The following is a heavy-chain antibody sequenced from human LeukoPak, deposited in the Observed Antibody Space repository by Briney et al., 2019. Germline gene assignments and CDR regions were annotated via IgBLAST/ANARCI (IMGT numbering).Heavy chain of an antibody. D-gene: IGHD1-26*01. Sequence: SETLSLTCTVSGGSISISNYYWGWIRQPPGRGLEWIGSISYSGTYYNPSLKSRLTISVDTSKNHFSLNLRSVTAADTAAYYCARRTSNPVGAIDYWGQGTLVTVSS. CDR2: ISYSGT. CDR1: GGSISISNYY. J-gene: IGHJ4*02. V-gene: IGHV4-39*01. CDR3: ARRTSNPVGAIDY.